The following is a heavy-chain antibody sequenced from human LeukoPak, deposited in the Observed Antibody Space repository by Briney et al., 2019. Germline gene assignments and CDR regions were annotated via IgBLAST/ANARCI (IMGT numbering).Heavy chain of an antibody. J-gene: IGHJ6*02. D-gene: IGHD6-25*01. CDR2: IYYSGST. Sequence: SETLSLTCTVSGGSISSYYWSWIRQPPGKGLEWIGYIYYSGSTNYNPSPKSRVTISVDTSKNQFSLKLSSVTAADTAVYYCARTRLTPYYYYYGMDVWGQGTTVTVSS. CDR3: ARTRLTPYYYYYGMDV. CDR1: GGSISSYY. V-gene: IGHV4-59*08.